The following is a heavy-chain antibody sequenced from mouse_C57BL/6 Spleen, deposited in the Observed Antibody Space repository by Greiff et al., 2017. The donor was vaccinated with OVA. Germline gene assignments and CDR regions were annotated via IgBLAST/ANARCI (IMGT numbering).Heavy chain of an antibody. Sequence: VQLQQSGPELVKPGASVKISCKASGYAFSSSWMNWVKQRPGKGLEWIGRIYPGDGATNYNGKFKGKATLTADKSSSTAYMQLSSLTSEDSAIDFYASMGYYGSPYYAMDYWGQGTSVTVSS. CDR2: IYPGDGAT. J-gene: IGHJ4*01. CDR3: ASMGYYGSPYYAMDY. D-gene: IGHD1-1*01. CDR1: GYAFSSSW. V-gene: IGHV1-82*01.